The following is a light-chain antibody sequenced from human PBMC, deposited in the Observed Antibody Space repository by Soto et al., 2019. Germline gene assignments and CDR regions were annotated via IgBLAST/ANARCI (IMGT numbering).Light chain of an antibody. Sequence: QSALTQPPSASGSPGQSVTISCTGTSSDVGGSKYVSWYQQYPGRAPKLMIYEVTKRPSGVPDRFSGSKSGNTSSLTVSGLQAEDEADYSCSSYAASNNFYFVFGGGTKLTVL. CDR3: SSYAASNNFYFV. J-gene: IGLJ3*02. CDR2: EVT. CDR1: SSDVGGSKY. V-gene: IGLV2-8*01.